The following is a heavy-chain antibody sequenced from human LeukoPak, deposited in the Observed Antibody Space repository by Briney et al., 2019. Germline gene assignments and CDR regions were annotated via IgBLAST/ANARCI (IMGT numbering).Heavy chain of an antibody. CDR3: ARVRGTALTAYPGYFDY. J-gene: IGHJ4*02. D-gene: IGHD2-21*02. CDR2: ISIYTGNT. Sequence: ASVNVSCKASGYTFNSYGISWVRQAPGRGLEWMGWISIYTGNTKYGEKFQGRATMTRDTSTSTAYLEVRSLSSDDTAVYYCARVRGTALTAYPGYFDYWGQGTLVTVSS. CDR1: GYTFNSYG. V-gene: IGHV1-18*04.